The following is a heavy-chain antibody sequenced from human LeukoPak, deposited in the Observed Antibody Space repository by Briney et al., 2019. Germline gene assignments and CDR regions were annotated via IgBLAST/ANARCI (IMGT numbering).Heavy chain of an antibody. V-gene: IGHV3-48*02. J-gene: IGHJ4*02. Sequence: GGSLRLSCAASGFTFSSYSMNWVRQAPGKGLEWVSYISSSSSIYYADSVKGRFTISRDNAKNSLYLQLNSLRDEDTAVYYCALIERGYWGQGTLVTVSS. CDR3: ALIERGY. D-gene: IGHD3-22*01. CDR2: ISSSSSI. CDR1: GFTFSSYS.